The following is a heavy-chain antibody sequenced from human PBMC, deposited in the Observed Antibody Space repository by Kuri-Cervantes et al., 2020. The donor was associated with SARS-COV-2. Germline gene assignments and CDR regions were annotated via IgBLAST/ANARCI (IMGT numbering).Heavy chain of an antibody. CDR3: ARVRGYCSSTSCYNHAFDI. J-gene: IGHJ3*02. D-gene: IGHD2-2*02. Sequence: SESLSLTCTVTHGSISSHYWSWIRQPPGKGLEWIGYIYYSGSTNYNPSLKSRVTISVDTSKNQFSLKLSSVTAADTAVYYCARVRGYCSSTSCYNHAFDIWGQGTMVTVSS. CDR2: IYYSGST. CDR1: HGSISSHY. V-gene: IGHV4-59*11.